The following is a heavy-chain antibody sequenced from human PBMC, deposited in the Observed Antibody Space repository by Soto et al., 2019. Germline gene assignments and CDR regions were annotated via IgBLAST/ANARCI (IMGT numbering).Heavy chain of an antibody. V-gene: IGHV3-48*01. J-gene: IGHJ1*01. CDR3: ARVHNSRGDCDDPGYFQH. CDR2: IGSSSSPI. D-gene: IGHD2-21*02. Sequence: EVQLVESGGGLVQPGGSLRLSCAASGFTFSTYAMSWVRQAPGKGLEWISYIGSSSSPIYYADSVKVRFTISRDNAKNSMYLQMNSLRAEDTAVYYCARVHNSRGDCDDPGYFQHWGQGTLVTVSS. CDR1: GFTFSTYA.